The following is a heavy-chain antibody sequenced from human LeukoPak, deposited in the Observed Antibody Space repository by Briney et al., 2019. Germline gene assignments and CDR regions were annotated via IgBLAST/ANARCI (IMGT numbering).Heavy chain of an antibody. J-gene: IGHJ4*02. V-gene: IGHV3-23*01. CDR1: GFTFSSYA. D-gene: IGHD2-15*01. CDR3: AKAGYCSGGSCYSIDY. Sequence: GGSLRLSCAASGFTFSSYAMTWVRQAPGKGLEWVSAISGSGGSTYYADSVKGRFTISRDNSKNTLYLQMNSLRAEDTAVYYCAKAGYCSGGSCYSIDYWGQGTLVTVSS. CDR2: ISGSGGST.